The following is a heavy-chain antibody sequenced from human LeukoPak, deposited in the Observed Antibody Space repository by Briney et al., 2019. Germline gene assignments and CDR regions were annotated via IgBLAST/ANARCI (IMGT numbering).Heavy chain of an antibody. V-gene: IGHV3-23*01. CDR1: GFTFSIAN. J-gene: IGHJ4*02. CDR3: VKDYRLTY. CDR2: ISYSGTVT. Sequence: PGGSLRLSCSGTGFTFSIANMAWVRQVPGKGLYWVSAISYSGTVTNYADSVEGRFSISRDNSKGTLFLQMDNLRADDTALYYCVKDYRLTYWGQGILVTVSS. D-gene: IGHD3-16*02.